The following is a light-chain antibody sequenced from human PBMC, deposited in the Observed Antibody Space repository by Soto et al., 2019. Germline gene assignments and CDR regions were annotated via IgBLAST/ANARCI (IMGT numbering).Light chain of an antibody. CDR2: EAT. CDR1: SSDFGSYNL. CDR3: CSYAGSSTFYV. Sequence: QSALTQPASVSGSPGQSITIFCTGTSSDFGSYNLVSWYQQHPGKAPKLMIYEATKRPSGVSGRFSGSKSGNTASLTISGLQAEDEADYYCCSYAGSSTFYVFGTGTKVTVL. J-gene: IGLJ1*01. V-gene: IGLV2-23*01.